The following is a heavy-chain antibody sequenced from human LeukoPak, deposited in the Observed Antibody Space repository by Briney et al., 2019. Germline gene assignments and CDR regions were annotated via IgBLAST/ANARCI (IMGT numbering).Heavy chain of an antibody. CDR3: ARRSTTAAPLFDY. Sequence: GESLKISWKASGYSFISYWIGWVRQMPGKGLEWMGIIYPGDSDTRYSPSFQGQVTISADKSISTAYLQWSSLKASDTAMCYCARRSTTAAPLFDYWGQGTLVTVSS. V-gene: IGHV5-51*01. CDR2: IYPGDSDT. J-gene: IGHJ4*02. CDR1: GYSFISYW. D-gene: IGHD6-13*01.